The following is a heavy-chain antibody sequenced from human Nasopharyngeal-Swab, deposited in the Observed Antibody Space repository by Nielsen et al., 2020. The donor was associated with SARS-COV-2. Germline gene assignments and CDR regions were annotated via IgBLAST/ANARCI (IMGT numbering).Heavy chain of an antibody. J-gene: IGHJ4*02. Sequence: SLKISCAASGFTFDDYGMHWVRPYPGQGLEWVSGITWNSRILSYAASVKGRFTISRDNAKNSLHLQMSSLRAEDAAVYYCVRDTPAMFAYWGQGTLVTVSS. CDR2: ITWNSRIL. V-gene: IGHV3-9*01. CDR3: VRDTPAMFAY. CDR1: GFTFDDYG.